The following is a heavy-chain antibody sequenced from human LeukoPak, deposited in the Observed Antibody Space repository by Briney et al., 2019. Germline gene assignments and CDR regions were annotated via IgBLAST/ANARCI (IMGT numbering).Heavy chain of an antibody. Sequence: GGSLRLSCAASGFTFSSCSMNWVRQAPGKGLEWVSSISSSSSYIYYADSVKGRFTISRDNAKNSLYLQMNSLRAEDTAVYYCARDPRFDDFWSGYCDYWGQGTLVTVSS. J-gene: IGHJ4*02. CDR2: ISSSSSYI. CDR1: GFTFSSCS. CDR3: ARDPRFDDFWSGYCDY. V-gene: IGHV3-21*01. D-gene: IGHD3-3*01.